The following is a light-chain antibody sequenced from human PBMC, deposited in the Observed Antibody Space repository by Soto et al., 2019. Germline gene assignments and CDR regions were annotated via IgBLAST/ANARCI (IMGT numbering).Light chain of an antibody. CDR2: GDT. V-gene: IGLV1-40*01. Sequence: QSVLTQPPSVSGAPGQRVTISCTGSSSTIGAGFDVHWYQQLPGTAHKLLIYGDTNRPSGVPDRYSGSKSGTSASLVITGLQAEDEADYYCQSYDTALSVYVVFGGGTKVTVL. CDR3: QSYDTALSVYVV. J-gene: IGLJ2*01. CDR1: SSTIGAGFD.